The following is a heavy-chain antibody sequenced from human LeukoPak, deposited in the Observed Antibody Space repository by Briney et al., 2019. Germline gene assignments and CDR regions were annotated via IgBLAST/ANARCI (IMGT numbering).Heavy chain of an antibody. J-gene: IGHJ4*02. CDR3: AVGNYGDYQAPEDY. V-gene: IGHV4-34*01. Sequence: SETLSLTCAVYGGSFSGYYWSWIRQPPGKGLEWIGEINHSGSTNYNPSLKSRVTISVDTSKNQFSLKLSSVTAADTAVYYCAVGNYGDYQAPEDYWGQGTLVTVSS. D-gene: IGHD4-17*01. CDR1: GGSFSGYY. CDR2: INHSGST.